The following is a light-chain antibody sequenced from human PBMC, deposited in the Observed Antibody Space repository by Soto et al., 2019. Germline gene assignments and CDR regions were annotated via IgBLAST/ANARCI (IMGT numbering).Light chain of an antibody. CDR2: TDN. Sequence: QSVLTQPPSASGTPGQGVTISCSGYSSNIGSNSVNWYQQLPGTAPKVLLHTDNERPSGVPDRFSGSKSGTSASLAISGLQSEDEGHYYCATWDDSLNGVVFGGGTKVTVL. V-gene: IGLV1-44*01. J-gene: IGLJ2*01. CDR1: SSNIGSNS. CDR3: ATWDDSLNGVV.